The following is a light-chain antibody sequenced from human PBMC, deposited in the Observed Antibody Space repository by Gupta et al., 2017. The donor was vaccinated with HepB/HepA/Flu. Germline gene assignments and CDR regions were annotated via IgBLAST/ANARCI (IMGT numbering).Light chain of an antibody. J-gene: IGLJ3*02. V-gene: IGLV1-51*02. CDR3: GTGENTSSGL. CDR2: ENN. CDR1: SSNIGHKY. Sequence: QSVLTQPPSLSAAPGQKVTISCSGSSSNIGHKYISWYQQVPGTAPKLLIYENNNRPAGIPDRFSASKSGTAATLVISGRQKGDEAVYYCGTGENTSSGLFGGGTKLTVL.